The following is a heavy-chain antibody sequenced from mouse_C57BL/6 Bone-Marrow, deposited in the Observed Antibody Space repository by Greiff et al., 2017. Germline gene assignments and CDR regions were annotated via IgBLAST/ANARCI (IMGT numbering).Heavy chain of an antibody. CDR3: ARSRIYYDYAFDY. CDR2: INPGSGGT. D-gene: IGHD2-4*01. CDR1: GYAFTNYL. Sequence: VQLQQSGAELVRPGTSVKVSCKASGYAFTNYLIEWVKQRPGQGLEWIGVINPGSGGTNYNEKFKGKATLTADKSSSTAYMQLSSLTSEDSAVYFCARSRIYYDYAFDYWGQGTTLTVSS. V-gene: IGHV1-54*01. J-gene: IGHJ2*01.